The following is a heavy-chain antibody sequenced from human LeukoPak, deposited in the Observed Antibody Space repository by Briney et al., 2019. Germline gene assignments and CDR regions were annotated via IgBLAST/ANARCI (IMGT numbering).Heavy chain of an antibody. Sequence: PGGSLTLSCAASGFTFDDYGMSWVRQAPGKGLEWVSGINWNGGSTCYADSVKGRCTITRDNAKNSLYLQMNSLRADDTTSVYCARYYYESSGYYAAFDYWGQGTLVTVSS. CDR2: INWNGGST. CDR1: GFTFDDYG. J-gene: IGHJ4*02. V-gene: IGHV3-20*04. CDR3: ARYYYESSGYYAAFDY. D-gene: IGHD3-22*01.